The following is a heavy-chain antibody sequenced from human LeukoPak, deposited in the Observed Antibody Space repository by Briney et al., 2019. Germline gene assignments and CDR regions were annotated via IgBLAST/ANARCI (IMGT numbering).Heavy chain of an antibody. Sequence: GWSLTLSCAASGCTFDDYGMSWVGQAPGKGLEWLSGINWNGGSTGYADSVKGRFTISRDNAKNSLYLQMNSLRAEDTALYYCARDARITIFGVVIISPFDYWGQGTLVTVSS. CDR1: GCTFDDYG. V-gene: IGHV3-20*04. D-gene: IGHD3-3*01. CDR3: ARDARITIFGVVIISPFDY. CDR2: INWNGGST. J-gene: IGHJ4*02.